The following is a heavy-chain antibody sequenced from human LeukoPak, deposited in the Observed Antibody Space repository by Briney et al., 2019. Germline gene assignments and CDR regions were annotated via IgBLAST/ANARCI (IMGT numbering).Heavy chain of an antibody. D-gene: IGHD6-19*01. J-gene: IGHJ2*01. CDR3: ARGLRAVAGTSLRRDQWYFDL. CDR1: GFTVSSNY. CDR2: IYSGGST. V-gene: IGHV3-53*01. Sequence: GGSLRLSCAASGFTVSSNYMSWVRQAPGKGLEWVSVIYSGGSTYYADSVKGRFTISRDNSKNTLYLQMNSLRAEDTAVYYCARGLRAVAGTSLRRDQWYFDLWGRGTLVTVSS.